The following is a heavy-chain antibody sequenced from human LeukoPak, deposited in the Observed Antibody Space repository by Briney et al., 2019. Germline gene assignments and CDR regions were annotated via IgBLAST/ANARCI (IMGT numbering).Heavy chain of an antibody. J-gene: IGHJ4*01. CDR2: IIPIFSTA. D-gene: IGHD6-19*01. Sequence: SVKVSCKASGGTFSSYAISWVRQAPGQGLEWMGGIIPIFSTANYAQKFQGRVTITADESTSTAYMELSSLRSEDTAVYYCARAAKRGGLVEFDYWGHGTLVTVSS. CDR3: ARAAKRGGLVEFDY. V-gene: IGHV1-69*13. CDR1: GGTFSSYA.